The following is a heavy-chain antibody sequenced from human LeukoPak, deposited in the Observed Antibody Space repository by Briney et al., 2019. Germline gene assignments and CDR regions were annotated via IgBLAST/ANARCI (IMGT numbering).Heavy chain of an antibody. CDR3: ARHNRDSSGYLDY. CDR2: ISYSGST. J-gene: IGHJ4*02. Sequence: SETLSLTCTVSGGSISNNNYYWGWIRQPPGKGLEWIGIISYSGSTYHNPSLKSRVTISVDTSKNQFSLKLSSVTAADTAVYYCARHNRDSSGYLDYWGQGTLVTVSS. CDR1: GGSISNNNYY. V-gene: IGHV4-39*01. D-gene: IGHD3-22*01.